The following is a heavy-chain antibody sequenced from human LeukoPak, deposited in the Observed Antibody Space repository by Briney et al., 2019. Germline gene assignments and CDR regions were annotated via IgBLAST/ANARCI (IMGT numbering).Heavy chain of an antibody. Sequence: GGSLRLSCAASGFTFSNYAMTWVRQAPGKGLEWVSGISGSGGSTYYADSVQGRFTISRDNSKNTLYLQMNSLRVEDTAIYYCAKRATYSPTQGKFDYWGQGTLVTVSS. V-gene: IGHV3-23*01. CDR2: ISGSGGST. CDR3: AKRATYSPTQGKFDY. D-gene: IGHD5-18*01. CDR1: GFTFSNYA. J-gene: IGHJ4*02.